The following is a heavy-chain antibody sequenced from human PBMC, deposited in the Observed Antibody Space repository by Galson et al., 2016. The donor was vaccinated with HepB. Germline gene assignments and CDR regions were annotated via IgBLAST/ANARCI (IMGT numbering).Heavy chain of an antibody. D-gene: IGHD2-8*01. J-gene: IGHJ5*01. CDR1: GFTFSTYG. Sequence: SLRLSCAASGFTFSTYGMHWVRPAPGKGLEWVAAIWNDGINKQSAASLKGRLTISRDTSKNTLYLEMNNLRPEDTAVYYCARGGSCTSGACFGLLSVSWFDPWGQGTLVTVSS. CDR3: ARGGSCTSGACFGLLSVSWFDP. V-gene: IGHV3-33*01. CDR2: IWNDGINK.